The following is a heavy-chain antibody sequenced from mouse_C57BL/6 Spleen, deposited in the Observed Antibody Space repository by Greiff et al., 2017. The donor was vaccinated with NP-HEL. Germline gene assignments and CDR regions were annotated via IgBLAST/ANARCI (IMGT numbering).Heavy chain of an antibody. Sequence: VQLQQSGPELVKPGASVKISCKASGYAFSSSWMNWVQQRPGKGLEWIGRIYPGDGDTNYNGKFKGKATLTADKASSTAYMQLSSLTSEDSAVYFCAKDYSNFYWYFDVWGTGTTVTVSS. V-gene: IGHV1-82*01. CDR1: GYAFSSSW. CDR3: AKDYSNFYWYFDV. D-gene: IGHD2-5*01. CDR2: IYPGDGDT. J-gene: IGHJ1*03.